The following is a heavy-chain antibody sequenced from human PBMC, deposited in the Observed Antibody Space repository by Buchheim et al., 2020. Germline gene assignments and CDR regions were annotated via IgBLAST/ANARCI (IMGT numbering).Heavy chain of an antibody. J-gene: IGHJ6*02. CDR3: ARDRTTVTTSLMGRRYYYYGMDV. V-gene: IGHV3-48*03. Sequence: EVQLVESGGGLVQPGGSLRLSCAASGFTFSSYEMNWVRQAPGKGLEWVSYISSSGSTIYYAASVKGRFTISRDNAKNSLYLQMNSLRAEDTAVYYCARDRTTVTTSLMGRRYYYYGMDVWGQGTT. D-gene: IGHD4-17*01. CDR2: ISSSGSTI. CDR1: GFTFSSYE.